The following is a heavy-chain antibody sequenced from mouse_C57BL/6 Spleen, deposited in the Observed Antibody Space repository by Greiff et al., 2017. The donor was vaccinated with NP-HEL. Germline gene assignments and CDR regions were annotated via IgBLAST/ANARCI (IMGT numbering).Heavy chain of an antibody. CDR1: GYTFTDYE. CDR3: TRSYYDYGVFAY. J-gene: IGHJ3*01. D-gene: IGHD2-4*01. CDR2: IDPETGGT. V-gene: IGHV1-15*01. Sequence: QVQLKESGAELVRPGDSVTLSCKASGYTFTDYEMHWVKQTPVHGLEWIGAIDPETGGTAYNQKFKGKAILTADKSSSTAYMELRSLTSEDSAVYYITRSYYDYGVFAYWGQGTLVTVSA.